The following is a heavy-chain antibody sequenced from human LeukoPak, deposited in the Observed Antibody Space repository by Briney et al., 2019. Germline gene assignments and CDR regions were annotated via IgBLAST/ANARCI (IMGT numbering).Heavy chain of an antibody. D-gene: IGHD2-2*01. J-gene: IGHJ4*02. CDR2: ISGRWCGT. Sequence: GRSLRLFCAASGLTFSSYDMSWVRQARGRGLEEGTAISGRWCGTHYTDSVKGRCTISRDDAKSTLYLQMNSLRAEDTAVYYCAKVSRYCSSTSCTRYFDYWGQGTLVTVSS. V-gene: IGHV3-23*01. CDR1: GLTFSSYD. CDR3: AKVSRYCSSTSCTRYFDY.